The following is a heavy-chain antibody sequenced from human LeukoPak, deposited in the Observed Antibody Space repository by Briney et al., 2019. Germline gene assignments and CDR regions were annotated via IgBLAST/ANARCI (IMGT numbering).Heavy chain of an antibody. Sequence: GGSLRLSCGVFGFSFSYYEMNWVRQAPGKGLEWISYISAGGSTMFYADSVKGRFTISRDNAKNSLYLQMNSLRAEDTAVYYCAREMLAAVAAQSWGQGALVTVSS. D-gene: IGHD6-19*01. V-gene: IGHV3-48*03. J-gene: IGHJ5*02. CDR2: ISAGGSTM. CDR1: GFSFSYYE. CDR3: AREMLAAVAAQS.